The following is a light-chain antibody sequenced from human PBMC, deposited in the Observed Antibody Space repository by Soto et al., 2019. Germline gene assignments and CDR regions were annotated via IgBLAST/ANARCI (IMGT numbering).Light chain of an antibody. CDR3: QHTYLTPLT. CDR2: AAS. V-gene: IGKV1-39*01. Sequence: DIQMTQSPSSLSASVGDRVTITCRASQTISRNLNWYQQKPGEAPKLLIYAASTLQSVVPSRLSGSGSGTDFTLAINSLQPEDFATYYCQHTYLTPLTFGPGTKVEI. J-gene: IGKJ1*01. CDR1: QTISRN.